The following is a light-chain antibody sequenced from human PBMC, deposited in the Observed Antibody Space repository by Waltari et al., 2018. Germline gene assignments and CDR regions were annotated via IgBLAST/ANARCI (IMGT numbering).Light chain of an antibody. CDR2: ATS. CDR3: QQANNFPYT. J-gene: IGKJ2*01. V-gene: IGKV1-12*01. CDR1: QGITTW. Sequence: DIQMTQSPSFVSASVGDRVTITCRASQGITTWLAWYQQKPGKAPKLLIYATSTLQSGVPSRCSGSGSGTVFTLTISSLQPEDFATYYCQQANNFPYTFGQGTKVEIK.